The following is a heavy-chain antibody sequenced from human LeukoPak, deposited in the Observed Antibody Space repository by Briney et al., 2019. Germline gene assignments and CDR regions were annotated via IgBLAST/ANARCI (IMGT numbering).Heavy chain of an antibody. J-gene: IGHJ4*02. V-gene: IGHV5-51*01. D-gene: IGHD3-10*01. Sequence: GGARQISCYGSRFRFTSYSIGGARPMPGKGLEGMGIIYSCDSNTRYSASCQGQVSSSADKSTSTAYLHWASLEASDTASYYCARHLSENARSGSSFDYWGQGSLVTVST. CDR1: RFRFTSYS. CDR3: ARHLSENARSGSSFDY. CDR2: IYSCDSNT.